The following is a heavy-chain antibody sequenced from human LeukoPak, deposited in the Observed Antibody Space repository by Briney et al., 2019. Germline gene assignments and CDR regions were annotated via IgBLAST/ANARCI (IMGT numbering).Heavy chain of an antibody. D-gene: IGHD3-10*02. CDR3: ARGVRGYFDY. V-gene: IGHV4-31*03. CDR1: GGSISSGGYY. Sequence: PSETLSLTCTVSGGSISSGGYYWSWIRQHPGKGLEWIGYIYHSGSTYYNPSLKSRVTISVDTSKNQFSLKLSSVTAVDTAVYYCARGVRGYFDYWGQGTLVTVSS. CDR2: IYHSGST. J-gene: IGHJ4*02.